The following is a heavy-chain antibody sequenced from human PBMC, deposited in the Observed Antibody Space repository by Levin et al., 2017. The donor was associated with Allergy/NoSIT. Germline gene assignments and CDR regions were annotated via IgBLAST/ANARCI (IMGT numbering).Heavy chain of an antibody. CDR3: ATGSSSSGYISGY. Sequence: SQTLSLTCTVSGGSISSSSYYWGWIRQPPGKGLEWIGSIYYSGSTYYNPSLKSRVTISVDTSKNQFSLKLSSVTAADTAVYYCATGSSSSGYISGYWGQGTLVTVSS. J-gene: IGHJ4*02. CDR2: IYYSGST. V-gene: IGHV4-39*07. CDR1: GGSISSSSYY. D-gene: IGHD3-22*01.